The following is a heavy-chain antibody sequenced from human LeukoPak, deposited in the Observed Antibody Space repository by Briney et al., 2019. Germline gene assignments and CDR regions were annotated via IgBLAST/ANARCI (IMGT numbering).Heavy chain of an antibody. V-gene: IGHV3-74*01. CDR2: INSDGSST. CDR3: ARRSSGPLYYYYYYMDV. D-gene: IGHD3-22*01. J-gene: IGHJ6*03. CDR1: GFTFSSYW. Sequence: PGGSLRLSCAASGFTFSSYWMHWVRQAPGKGLVWVSRINSDGSSTSYADSVKGRFTISRDNAKNTLYLQMNSLRAEDTAVYYCARRSSGPLYYYYYYMDVWAKGPRSPSP.